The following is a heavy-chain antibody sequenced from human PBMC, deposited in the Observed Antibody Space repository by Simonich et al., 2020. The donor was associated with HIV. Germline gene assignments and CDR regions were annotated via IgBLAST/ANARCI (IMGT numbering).Heavy chain of an antibody. CDR1: VRSFSGYY. V-gene: IGHV4-34*01. D-gene: IGHD2-2*01. CDR3: ARGFYQRLYYFDY. CDR2: FNHSGTT. J-gene: IGHJ4*02. Sequence: QVQLQQLVSGLLNPSETLSITCAVYVRSFSGYYWSWLRPPPGKGLEWIGEFNHSGTTNYNPSLKSRVTISVDTSKNQLSLKLSSVTAADTAVYYCARGFYQRLYYFDYWGQGTLVTVSS.